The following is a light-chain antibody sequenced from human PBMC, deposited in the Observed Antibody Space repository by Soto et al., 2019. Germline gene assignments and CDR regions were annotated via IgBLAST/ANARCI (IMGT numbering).Light chain of an antibody. Sequence: IVLAQSPGTLALSPGERATPSCRVSQSVTNSFLAWYQQKPGQAPRLLIYGASSRATGIPDRFSGSGSGTDFTLTISRLEPEDFAVYFCPQRSNWPITFGQGTRLEIK. J-gene: IGKJ5*01. CDR3: PQRSNWPIT. CDR2: GAS. CDR1: QSVTNSF. V-gene: IGKV3D-20*02.